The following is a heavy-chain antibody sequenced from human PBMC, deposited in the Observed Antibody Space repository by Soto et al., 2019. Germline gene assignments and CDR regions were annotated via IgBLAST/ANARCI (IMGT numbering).Heavy chain of an antibody. CDR3: ARVKTIVVPGFGY. J-gene: IGHJ4*02. V-gene: IGHV1-3*04. Sequence: EASVKVSCKTSGYVFTSFAIHWMRQAPGQGPEWMGWINTGNGDSKYSEKFQGRVTITRDTSASTAYMELGSLRSEDTAVYYCARVKTIVVPGFGYWGQGTLVTVSS. D-gene: IGHD1-26*01. CDR2: INTGNGDS. CDR1: GYVFTSFA.